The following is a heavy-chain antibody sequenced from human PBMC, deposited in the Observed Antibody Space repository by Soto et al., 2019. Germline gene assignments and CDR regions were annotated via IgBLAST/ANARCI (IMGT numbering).Heavy chain of an antibody. J-gene: IGHJ4*02. Sequence: GSLRLSCAASGFTFSSYAMSWVRQAPGKGLEWVSAISGSGGSTYYADSVKGRFTISRDNSKNTLYLQMNGLRAEDTAVYYCAKALRFLEWLAIDYWGQGTLVTVSS. V-gene: IGHV3-23*01. CDR3: AKALRFLEWLAIDY. D-gene: IGHD3-3*01. CDR2: ISGSGGST. CDR1: GFTFSSYA.